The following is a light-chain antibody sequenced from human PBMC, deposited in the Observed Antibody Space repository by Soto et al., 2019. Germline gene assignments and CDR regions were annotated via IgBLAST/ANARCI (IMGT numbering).Light chain of an antibody. CDR2: GAS. V-gene: IGKV3-20*01. CDR3: QQYGSSGT. Sequence: EIVLTQSPGTLSLSPGERATLSCRASQSVSNNYLAWYQQKPGQAPRLLLYGASNRATGIPDRLSGSGSGTDFTLTISRLEPEDFAVYYCQQYGSSGTFGQGTNVEIK. CDR1: QSVSNNY. J-gene: IGKJ1*01.